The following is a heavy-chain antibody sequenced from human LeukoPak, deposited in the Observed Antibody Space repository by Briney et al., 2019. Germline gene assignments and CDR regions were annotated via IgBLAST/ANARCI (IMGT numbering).Heavy chain of an antibody. CDR2: LWYDGSNK. V-gene: IGHV3-33*01. Sequence: PGRSLRLSCAASRFTFSNYGMHWVRRAPGKGLEWVAVLWYDGSNKYYADSVKGRFTISRDNSKNTLYLQMNSLRAEDTAVYYCARGRGYDSGTYNYAFSDYWGQGTLVTVSS. CDR3: ARGRGYDSGTYNYAFSDY. J-gene: IGHJ4*02. CDR1: RFTFSNYG. D-gene: IGHD3-22*01.